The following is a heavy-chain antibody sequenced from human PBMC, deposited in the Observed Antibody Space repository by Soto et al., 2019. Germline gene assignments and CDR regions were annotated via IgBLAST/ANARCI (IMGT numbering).Heavy chain of an antibody. CDR2: IYWSGDE. CDR3: ARGIATRPVFAFDV. CDR1: GFSLTTSGVG. V-gene: IGHV2-5*01. D-gene: IGHD6-6*01. J-gene: IGHJ3*01. Sequence: SGPTLVNPTQTLTLTCSFSGFSLTTSGVGVGWIRQPPGKALEWLAHIYWSGDEHYRPSLKGRLSITKDASKSHVVLIMTNMDPVDTATYYCARGIATRPVFAFDVWGQGTTVTVSS.